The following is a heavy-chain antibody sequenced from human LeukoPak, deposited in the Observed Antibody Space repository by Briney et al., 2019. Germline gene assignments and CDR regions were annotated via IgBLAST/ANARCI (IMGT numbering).Heavy chain of an antibody. V-gene: IGHV4-34*01. CDR3: ARVRGVTTTDY. CDR2: INHSGST. Sequence: SETLSLTCAVYGGSFSGYYWSWIRQPPGKGLEWIGEINHSGSTNYNPSLKSRVTISVDTSKNQFSLKLSSVTAADTAVYCCARVRGVTTTDYWGQGTLVTVSS. CDR1: GGSFSGYY. D-gene: IGHD3-10*01. J-gene: IGHJ4*02.